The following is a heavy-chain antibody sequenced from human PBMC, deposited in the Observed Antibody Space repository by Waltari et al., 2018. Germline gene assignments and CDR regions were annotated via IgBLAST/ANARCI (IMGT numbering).Heavy chain of an antibody. D-gene: IGHD3-3*01. J-gene: IGHJ4*02. Sequence: QLQLQESGPGLVKPSETLSLTCTVSGGSISSRSYYWGWIRQPPGKGLEWIGSIYYSGSTYYNPSLKSRVTISVDTSKNQFSLKLSSVTAADTAVYYCARDIRFLEWLGGPFDYWGQGTLVTVSS. V-gene: IGHV4-39*07. CDR3: ARDIRFLEWLGGPFDY. CDR2: IYYSGST. CDR1: GGSISSRSYY.